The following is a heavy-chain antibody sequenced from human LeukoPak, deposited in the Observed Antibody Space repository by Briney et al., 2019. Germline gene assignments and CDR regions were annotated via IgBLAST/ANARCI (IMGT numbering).Heavy chain of an antibody. V-gene: IGHV1-46*01. Sequence: ASVKVSCKASGYTFTNYYIHWVRQAPGQGLECMGIINPSGGSTSYAQKFQGRVTMTRDMSTSTVYMELSSLRSEDTAVYYCARSPGSSWYYSWFDLWGQGTLVTVSS. J-gene: IGHJ5*02. CDR3: ARSPGSSWYYSWFDL. D-gene: IGHD6-13*01. CDR1: GYTFTNYY. CDR2: INPSGGST.